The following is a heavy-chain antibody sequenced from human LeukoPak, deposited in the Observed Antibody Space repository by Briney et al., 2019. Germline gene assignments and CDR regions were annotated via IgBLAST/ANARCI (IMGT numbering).Heavy chain of an antibody. V-gene: IGHV4-34*01. CDR1: GGSFSGYY. D-gene: IGHD5-18*01. CDR2: INHSGSI. J-gene: IGHJ4*02. Sequence: SETLSLTCAVYGGSFSGYYWSWIRQPPGKGLEWIGEINHSGSINYNPSLKSRVTISVDTSKDQFSLKLISVTAADTAVYYCARDLYSYNLDAEYWGQGTLVTVSS. CDR3: ARDLYSYNLDAEY.